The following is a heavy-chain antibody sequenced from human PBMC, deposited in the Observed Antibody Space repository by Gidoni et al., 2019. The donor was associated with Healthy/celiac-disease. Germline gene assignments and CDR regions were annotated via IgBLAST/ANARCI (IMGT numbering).Heavy chain of an antibody. Sequence: EVQLVESGGGLVQPGGSLRLSCEASGFTFSSYWMHWVRQAPGKGLVWVSRINSDGSSTSYADSVKGRFTISRDNAKNTLYLQMNSLRAEDTAVYYCAFGSSWYEGNPYYYYYGMDVWGQGTTVTVSS. D-gene: IGHD6-13*01. J-gene: IGHJ6*02. V-gene: IGHV3-74*01. CDR2: INSDGSST. CDR1: GFTFSSYW. CDR3: AFGSSWYEGNPYYYYYGMDV.